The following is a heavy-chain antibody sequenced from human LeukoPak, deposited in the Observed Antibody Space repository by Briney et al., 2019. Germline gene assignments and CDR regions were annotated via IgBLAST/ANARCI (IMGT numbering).Heavy chain of an antibody. D-gene: IGHD3-10*01. CDR1: GFTFSSFW. J-gene: IGHJ3*01. CDR3: ARDARGDGFDV. Sequence: GGSLRLSCAAAGFTFSSFWMTWVRQAPGKGPEWVADIRQEGSEKYYVDSVKGRFTISRDNAKNSLYLQMNSLRAEDTAVYYCARDARGDGFDVWGQGTMVTVSS. V-gene: IGHV3-7*04. CDR2: IRQEGSEK.